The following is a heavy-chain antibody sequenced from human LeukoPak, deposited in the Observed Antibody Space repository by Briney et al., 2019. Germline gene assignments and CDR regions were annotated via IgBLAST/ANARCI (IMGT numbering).Heavy chain of an antibody. CDR3: ARGIQLWLLYFDY. V-gene: IGHV1-2*02. D-gene: IGHD5-18*01. Sequence: ASVKVSCKASGYTFTGYYMHWVRQAPGQGLEWMGWINPNSGGTDYAQKFQGRVTMTRDTSISTAYMELSRLRSDDTAVYYCARGIQLWLLYFDYWGQGTLVTVSS. CDR1: GYTFTGYY. J-gene: IGHJ4*02. CDR2: INPNSGGT.